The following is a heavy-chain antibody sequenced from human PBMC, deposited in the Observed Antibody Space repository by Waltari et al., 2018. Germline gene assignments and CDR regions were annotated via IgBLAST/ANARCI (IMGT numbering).Heavy chain of an antibody. J-gene: IGHJ1*01. CDR2: IYSGGST. CDR3: AKDGNPQH. D-gene: IGHD1-26*01. CDR1: GFTFRSYA. V-gene: IGHV3-23*03. Sequence: EVQLLESGGGLVQPGGSLRLSCAASGFTFRSYAMSWVRQAPGKGLEWVSVIYSGGSTYYADSVKGRFTISRDNSKNTLYLQMNSLRAEDTAVYYCAKDGNPQHWGQGTLVTVSS.